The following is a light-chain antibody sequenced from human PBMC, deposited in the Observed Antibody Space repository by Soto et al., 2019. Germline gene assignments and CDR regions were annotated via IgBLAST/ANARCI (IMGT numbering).Light chain of an antibody. CDR1: DLGSKF. CDR3: QAWDIRV. CDR2: QDN. J-gene: IGLJ3*02. Sequence: SYELTQPPSMSVSPGQTDTITCSGADLGSKFACWYQQKPGQSPILVIYQDNKRPSGIPERFSGSNSGNTATLTISGTQPMDEADYYCQAWDIRVFGGGTKVTVL. V-gene: IGLV3-1*01.